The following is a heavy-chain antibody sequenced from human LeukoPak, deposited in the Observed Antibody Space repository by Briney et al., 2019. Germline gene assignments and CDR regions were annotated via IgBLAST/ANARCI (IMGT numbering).Heavy chain of an antibody. V-gene: IGHV3-23*01. D-gene: IGHD3-16*01. CDR1: GFTFSSYA. Sequence: GGSLRLSCAASGFTFSSYAMSWVRQAPGKGLEWVSAISGSGGSTYYADSVKGRFTISRDNSKNTLYLQMNSLRAEDTAVYYCAKLWGMEYYYGMDVWAKGPRSPSPQ. CDR2: ISGSGGST. CDR3: AKLWGMEYYYGMDV. J-gene: IGHJ6*04.